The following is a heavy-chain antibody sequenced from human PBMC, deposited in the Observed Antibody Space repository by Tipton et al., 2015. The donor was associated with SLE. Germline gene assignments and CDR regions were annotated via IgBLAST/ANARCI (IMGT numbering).Heavy chain of an antibody. Sequence: GSLRLSCAASGFTLSSYGIHWVRQPPGKGLEWVAFIQFDGKNEYYADSVKGRFTISRDNSKKTVYLQMSSLRVEDTAVYYCAKDQNYGSGSYYYGPFDYWGQGTLVTVSS. D-gene: IGHD3-10*01. CDR3: AKDQNYGSGSYYYGPFDY. V-gene: IGHV3-30*02. CDR1: GFTLSSYG. CDR2: IQFDGKNE. J-gene: IGHJ4*02.